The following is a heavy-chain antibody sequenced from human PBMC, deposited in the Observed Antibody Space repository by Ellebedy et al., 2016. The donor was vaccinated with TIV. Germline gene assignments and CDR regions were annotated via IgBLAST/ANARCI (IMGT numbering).Heavy chain of an antibody. CDR1: GYTFTEYA. J-gene: IGHJ5*02. CDR3: ARGRGYDFWSGFNHPDP. CDR2: MNPNSGNT. V-gene: IGHV1-8*01. Sequence: AASVKVSCKASGYTFTEYAMHWVRQAPGQRLEWMGWMNPNSGNTGYAQKFQGRVTMTRNTSISTAYMELSSLRSEDTAVYYCARGRGYDFWSGFNHPDPWGQGTLVTVSS. D-gene: IGHD3-3*01.